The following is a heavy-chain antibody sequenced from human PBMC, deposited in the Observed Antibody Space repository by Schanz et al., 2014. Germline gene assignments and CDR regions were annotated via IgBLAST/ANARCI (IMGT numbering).Heavy chain of an antibody. Sequence: QVQLVESGGGVAQPGRSLRLSCAASGFTFHTYDMHWVRQAPGKGLEWVAIIWYDGSNKYYADSVKGRFTISRDNSKNTLFLQMSSLRAEDTAVYYCARDLLVSHYDFWSGNDYWGQGTLVTVSS. V-gene: IGHV3-33*08. D-gene: IGHD3-3*01. CDR1: GFTFHTYD. J-gene: IGHJ4*02. CDR2: IWYDGSNK. CDR3: ARDLLVSHYDFWSGNDY.